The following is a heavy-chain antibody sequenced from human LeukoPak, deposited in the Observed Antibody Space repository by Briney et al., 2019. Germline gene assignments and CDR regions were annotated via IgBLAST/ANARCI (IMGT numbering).Heavy chain of an antibody. CDR2: ISYDGSNK. Sequence: GGSLRLSCAASGFTFSSYGMHWVRQAPGKGLGWVAVISYDGSNKYYADSVKGRFTISRDNSKNTLYLQMSSLRPEDTAVYYCANGGYTSSWYVVDYWGEGTLVTVSP. D-gene: IGHD6-13*01. CDR1: GFTFSSYG. V-gene: IGHV3-30*18. CDR3: ANGGYTSSWYVVDY. J-gene: IGHJ4*02.